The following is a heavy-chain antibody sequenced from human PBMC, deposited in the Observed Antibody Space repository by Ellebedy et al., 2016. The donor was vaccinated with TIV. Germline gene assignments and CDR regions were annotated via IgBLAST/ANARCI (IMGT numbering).Heavy chain of an antibody. CDR2: INPSGGST. V-gene: IGHV1-46*01. CDR3: ARRYCSGGSCKADY. D-gene: IGHD2-15*01. CDR1: GYNFTNYH. Sequence: ASVKVSCKASGYNFTNYHMHWVRRAPGQGLEWMGIINPSGGSTSYGQKFQGRVTMTRDTSTSTVYLELIGMRSEDTAVYYWARRYCSGGSCKADYWGQGTLVTVSS. J-gene: IGHJ4*02.